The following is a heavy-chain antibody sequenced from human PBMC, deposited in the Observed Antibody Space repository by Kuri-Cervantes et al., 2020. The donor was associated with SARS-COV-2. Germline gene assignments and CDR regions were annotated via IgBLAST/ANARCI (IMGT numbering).Heavy chain of an antibody. CDR1: GGALNTYNW. V-gene: IGHV4-4*02. Sequence: GSLRLSCVVSGGALNTYNWWTWVRQPPGKGLQWIGEIFHDGSTKFNPSLSLRGRATMSLDKSKNQLSLNLTSVTAADTAVYYCARESTYTFDIWGQGTLVTVSS. J-gene: IGHJ3*02. CDR3: ARESTYTFDI. D-gene: IGHD2-2*02. CDR2: IFHDGST.